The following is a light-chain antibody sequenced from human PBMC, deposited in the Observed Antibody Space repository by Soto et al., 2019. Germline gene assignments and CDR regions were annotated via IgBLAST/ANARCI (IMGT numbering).Light chain of an antibody. Sequence: DIQMTQSPSSLSASVGDRVTITCRASQGVTNHLAWYQQKPGEAPKRLVYDVSSLQSGVPSRFSGSGSGTELTLTIISLQPEDLATYSCLQHNEFPWTFGQGTKVEMK. CDR2: DVS. V-gene: IGKV1-17*01. CDR3: LQHNEFPWT. J-gene: IGKJ1*01. CDR1: QGVTNH.